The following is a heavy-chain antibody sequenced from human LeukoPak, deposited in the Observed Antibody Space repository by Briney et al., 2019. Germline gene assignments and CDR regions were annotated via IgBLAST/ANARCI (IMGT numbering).Heavy chain of an antibody. CDR1: GYTFTGYY. Sequence: ASVKVSCKASGYTFTGYYMHWVRQAPGQGLEWMGWINPNSGGTNYAQKFQGRVTMTRDTPISTAYMELSRLRSDDTAVYYCARARHYYGSGSYYSFWGQGTLVTVSS. CDR2: INPNSGGT. D-gene: IGHD3-10*01. CDR3: ARARHYYGSGSYYSF. V-gene: IGHV1-2*02. J-gene: IGHJ4*02.